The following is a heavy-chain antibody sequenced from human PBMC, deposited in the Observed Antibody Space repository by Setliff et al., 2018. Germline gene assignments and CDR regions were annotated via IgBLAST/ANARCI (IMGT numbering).Heavy chain of an antibody. Sequence: SETLSLTCNVSGGSISSYPWSWIRRAPGKGLEWIGYLYYSGNTNYNPSLKSRVTISGDTSQDYFSLKLTSVTEADTAVYYCARYNPGSSAHWFDPWGQGTLVTVSS. CDR2: LYYSGNT. CDR1: GGSISSYP. J-gene: IGHJ5*02. CDR3: ARYNPGSSAHWFDP. V-gene: IGHV4-59*01. D-gene: IGHD3-10*01.